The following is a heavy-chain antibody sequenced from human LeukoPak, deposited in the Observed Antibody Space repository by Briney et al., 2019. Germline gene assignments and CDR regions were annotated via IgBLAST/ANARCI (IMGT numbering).Heavy chain of an antibody. Sequence: VASVKVSCKASGYTFTSYGISWVRQAPGQGLEWMGWISAYNGNTNYAQKLQGRVTMTTDTSTSTAYMELSSLRSEDTAVYYCARAPYYYDSSGYRFDYWGQGTLVTVSS. CDR3: ARAPYYYDSSGYRFDY. D-gene: IGHD3-22*01. CDR2: ISAYNGNT. CDR1: GYTFTSYG. V-gene: IGHV1-18*01. J-gene: IGHJ4*02.